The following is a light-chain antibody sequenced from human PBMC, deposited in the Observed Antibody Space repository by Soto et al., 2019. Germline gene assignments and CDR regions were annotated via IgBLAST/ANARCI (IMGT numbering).Light chain of an antibody. J-gene: IGLJ2*01. V-gene: IGLV3-21*04. CDR2: YDR. Sequence: SYELTQPPSVSVAPGKTARIICGGNNIGSQSVNRYKQKPGQAPILVIYYDRERPSGIPERFSGSNSGNTATLTISRVEAGDEADYYCQVWHTTSDHHVVFGGGTKLTVL. CDR3: QVWHTTSDHHVV. CDR1: NIGSQS.